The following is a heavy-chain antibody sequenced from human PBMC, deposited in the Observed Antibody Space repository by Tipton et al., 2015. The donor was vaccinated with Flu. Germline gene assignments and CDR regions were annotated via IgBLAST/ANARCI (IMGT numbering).Heavy chain of an antibody. CDR3: ASGYSYGVYYYYGMDV. Sequence: TLSLTCTVSGDSISGDYFWGWIRQPPGKGLEWIATIHRSGDTKYAPSLQSRLTISVDTSKNQFSLEMRSVTAADTAVYYCASGYSYGVYYYYGMDVWGQGTTVTVSS. V-gene: IGHV4-38-2*02. J-gene: IGHJ6*02. D-gene: IGHD5-18*01. CDR2: IHRSGDT. CDR1: GDSISGDYF.